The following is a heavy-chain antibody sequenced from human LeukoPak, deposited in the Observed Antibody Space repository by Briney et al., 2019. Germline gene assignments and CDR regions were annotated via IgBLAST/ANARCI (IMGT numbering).Heavy chain of an antibody. CDR2: INHSGST. J-gene: IGHJ4*02. Sequence: SSETLSLTCAVYGGSFSGYYWIWIRQPPGKGLEWIGEINHSGSTNYNPSLKSRVTISVDTSKNQLSLKLRSVTAADTAVYYCARASLDYWGQGTLVTVSS. CDR3: ARASLDY. CDR1: GGSFSGYY. V-gene: IGHV4-34*01.